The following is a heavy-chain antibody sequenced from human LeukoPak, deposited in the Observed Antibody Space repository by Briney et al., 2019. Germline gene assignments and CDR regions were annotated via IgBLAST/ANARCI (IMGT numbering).Heavy chain of an antibody. V-gene: IGHV4-34*01. CDR1: GGPFSGYY. J-gene: IGHJ4*02. CDR3: ARDWDY. CDR2: INHSGST. Sequence: SETLSLTCAVYGGPFSGYYWSWIRQPPGKGLEWIGEINHSGSTNYNPSLKSRVTISVDTSKNQFSLKLSSVTAADTAVYYCARDWDYWGQGTLVTVSS.